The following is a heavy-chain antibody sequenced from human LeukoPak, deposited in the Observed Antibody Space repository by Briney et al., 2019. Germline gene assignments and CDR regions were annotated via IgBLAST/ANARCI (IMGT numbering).Heavy chain of an antibody. CDR3: ARLRLRYDSNGYSNSYEAVDI. CDR2: IHNSGST. CDR1: GGSISSSSYY. V-gene: IGHV4-39*07. D-gene: IGHD3-22*01. Sequence: SETLSLTCTVSGGSISSSSYYWSWIRQPPGKGLEWIGSIHNSGSTYYNPSLKSRVTISVDTSKNQFSLDLSSVTAADTAVYYCARLRLRYDSNGYSNSYEAVDIWGQGTVVTVSS. J-gene: IGHJ3*02.